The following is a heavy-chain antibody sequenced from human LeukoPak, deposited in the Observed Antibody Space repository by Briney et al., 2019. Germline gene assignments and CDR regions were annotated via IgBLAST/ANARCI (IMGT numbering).Heavy chain of an antibody. V-gene: IGHV1-8*03. J-gene: IGHJ5*02. Sequence: ASVKVSCKASGYTFTSYDINWVRQAAGQGLEWMGWMNPNSGITAYAQKFQGRVPITRNTSISTAYMELSSLRSEDTAVYYCATEDYYVSGSSDHWGQGTLVTVSS. CDR1: GYTFTSYD. CDR2: MNPNSGIT. D-gene: IGHD3-22*01. CDR3: ATEDYYVSGSSDH.